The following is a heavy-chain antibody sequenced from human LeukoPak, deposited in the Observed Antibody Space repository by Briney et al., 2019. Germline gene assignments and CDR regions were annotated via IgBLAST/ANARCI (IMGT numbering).Heavy chain of an antibody. CDR1: GFTFSSYG. CDR2: IWHDGSHK. Sequence: GGSLRLSCAASGFTFSSYGMHWVRQAPGKGLEWVAVIWHDGSHKDYADSVKGRFTISRDNSKNTLYLQMNDLRAEDTAMYYCVRGWGSNVYASAFDVWGQGTMVTVSS. V-gene: IGHV3-33*01. J-gene: IGHJ3*01. CDR3: VRGWGSNVYASAFDV. D-gene: IGHD3-16*01.